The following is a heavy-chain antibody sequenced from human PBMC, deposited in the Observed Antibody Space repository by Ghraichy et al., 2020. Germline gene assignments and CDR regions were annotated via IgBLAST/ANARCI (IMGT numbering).Heavy chain of an antibody. V-gene: IGHV3-9*01. CDR3: AKEGGLYTYYFDY. CDR2: ISWNSGSI. CDR1: GFTFDDYA. D-gene: IGHD2/OR15-2a*01. J-gene: IGHJ4*02. Sequence: SLRLSCAASGFTFDDYAMHWVRQAPGKGLEWVSGISWNSGSIGYADSVKGRFTISRDNAKNSLYLQMNSLRAEDTALYYCAKEGGLYTYYFDYWGQGTLVTVSS.